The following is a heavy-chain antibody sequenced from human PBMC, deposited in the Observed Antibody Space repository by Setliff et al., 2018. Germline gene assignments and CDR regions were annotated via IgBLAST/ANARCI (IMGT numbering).Heavy chain of an antibody. CDR2: IIPIFGTT. J-gene: IGHJ6*03. D-gene: IGHD2-21*02. Sequence: SVKVSCKASGGAFSNYGITWVRQAPGQGLEWMGGIIPIFGTTTYAQKFLGRITITTDESSSTGYMELSSLRSEDTAVYFCARESVVVVTTTNYYYYIDVWGEGTTVTVSS. CDR1: GGAFSNYG. V-gene: IGHV1-69*05. CDR3: ARESVVVVTTTNYYYYIDV.